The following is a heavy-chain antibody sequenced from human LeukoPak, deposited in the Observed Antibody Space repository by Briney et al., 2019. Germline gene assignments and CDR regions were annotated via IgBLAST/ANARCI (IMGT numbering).Heavy chain of an antibody. Sequence: SETLSLTCAVYGGSFSGYYWSWIRQPPRKGLEWIGEINLIGITNYNPSLKSRVTISVDTSKNQFSLKLSSMTAADTAVYYCARDTEYPAILIQPRTISNWFGPWGQGTLVTVSS. CDR2: INLIGIT. CDR1: GGSFSGYY. J-gene: IGHJ5*02. CDR3: ARDTEYPAILIQPRTISNWFGP. V-gene: IGHV4-34*01. D-gene: IGHD3-3*01.